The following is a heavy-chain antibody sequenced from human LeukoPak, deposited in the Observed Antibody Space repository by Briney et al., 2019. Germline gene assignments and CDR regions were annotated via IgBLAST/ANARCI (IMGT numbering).Heavy chain of an antibody. J-gene: IGHJ4*02. Sequence: SETLSLTCNVSGGSISSSTYYWGWIRQPPGKGLGWIGSMYYSGSTYYNPSLKSRVTISVDTSKNQFSLKLSSVTAADTAVYYCARHRSGWLQSSFDYWGQGTLVTVSS. V-gene: IGHV4-39*01. D-gene: IGHD5-24*01. CDR1: GGSISSSTYY. CDR2: MYYSGST. CDR3: ARHRSGWLQSSFDY.